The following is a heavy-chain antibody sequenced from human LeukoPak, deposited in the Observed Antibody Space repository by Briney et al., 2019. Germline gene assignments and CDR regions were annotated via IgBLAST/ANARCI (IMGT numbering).Heavy chain of an antibody. CDR1: GFTVSSNY. CDR3: ARAESGQWYIDY. J-gene: IGHJ4*02. V-gene: IGHV3-66*01. CDR2: IYSGGST. Sequence: GGSLRLSCAASGFTVSSNYMSWARQAPGKGLEWVSLIYSGGSTYYADSVKGRFTISRDNSKNTLYLQMNSLRAEDTAVYYCARAESGQWYIDYWGQGTLVTVSS. D-gene: IGHD6-19*01.